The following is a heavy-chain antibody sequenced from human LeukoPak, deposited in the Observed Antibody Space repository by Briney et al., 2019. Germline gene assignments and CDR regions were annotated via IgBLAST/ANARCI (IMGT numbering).Heavy chain of an antibody. D-gene: IGHD6-6*01. V-gene: IGHV3-23*01. CDR1: GFTFRSYA. J-gene: IGHJ5*02. CDR3: AKDRIASPPQGRFDP. CDR2: ISGSGDST. Sequence: GGPLRLSCAASGFTFRSYAMNWVRQAPGKGLEWVSAISGSGDSTYYADSVKGRFTISRDNSQITLYLQMNSLGAEDTAIYYCAKDRIASPPQGRFDPWGQGTLVTVSS.